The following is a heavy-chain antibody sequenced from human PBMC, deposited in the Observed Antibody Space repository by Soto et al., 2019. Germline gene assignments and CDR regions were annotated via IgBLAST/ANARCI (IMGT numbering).Heavy chain of an antibody. CDR1: GGSVTSGTYY. J-gene: IGHJ3*02. Sequence: AETLSLICTVSGGSVTSGTYYWSWIRQPPGKGLEWIGYIYYSGSTNYDPSLKSRLTISVDTSKNQFSLKLSSVTAADTAVYYCARDPHYYDSSGYAFDIWGQGTMVTVSS. CDR2: IYYSGST. V-gene: IGHV4-61*01. D-gene: IGHD3-22*01. CDR3: ARDPHYYDSSGYAFDI.